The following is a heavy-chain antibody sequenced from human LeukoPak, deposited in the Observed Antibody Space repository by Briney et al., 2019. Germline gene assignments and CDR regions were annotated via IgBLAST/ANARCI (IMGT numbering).Heavy chain of an antibody. J-gene: IGHJ4*02. CDR2: IWYDGSNK. V-gene: IGHV3-33*06. D-gene: IGHD5-18*01. CDR3: AKEQSWAGIQPFDY. Sequence: GGPLRLSCAASGFTFSSYGMHWVRQAPGKGLEWVAVIWYDGSNKYYADSVKGRFTISRDNSKNTLYLQMNSLRAEDTAVYYCAKEQSWAGIQPFDYWGQGTLVTVSS. CDR1: GFTFSSYG.